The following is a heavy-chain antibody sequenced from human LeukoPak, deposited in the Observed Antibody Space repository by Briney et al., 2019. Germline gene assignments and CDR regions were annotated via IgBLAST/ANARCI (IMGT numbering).Heavy chain of an antibody. D-gene: IGHD3-16*01. CDR1: GGSFSSYA. CDR2: IILIFGTP. J-gene: IGHJ6*03. V-gene: IGHV1-69*06. Sequence: SVKVSCKASGGSFSSYAITWVRQAPGQGLEWMGRIILIFGTPTYAQKFQGRVTITADMGSSTAYLELTSLTSEDTARYFCAKQGAVRQDYYMDVWGSGTTVTVSS. CDR3: AKQGAVRQDYYMDV.